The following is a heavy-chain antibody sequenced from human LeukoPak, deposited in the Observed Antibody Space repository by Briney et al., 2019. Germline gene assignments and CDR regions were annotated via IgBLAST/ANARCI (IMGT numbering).Heavy chain of an antibody. CDR2: ITNSGSTI. CDR1: GFTFSDYN. D-gene: IGHD3-9*01. V-gene: IGHV3-11*01. J-gene: IGHJ6*02. CDR3: ARSIGLTGGGVDV. Sequence: GGSLRLSCAASGFTFSDYNMNWVRQAPGKGLEWVSYITNSGSTIHYADSVRGRFTISRDNAKNSLYLQMNSLRAEGTAVYYCARSIGLTGGGVDVWGQGTTVTVSS.